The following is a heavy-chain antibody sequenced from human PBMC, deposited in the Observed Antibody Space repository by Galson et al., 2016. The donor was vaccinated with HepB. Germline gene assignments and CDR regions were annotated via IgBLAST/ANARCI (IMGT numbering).Heavy chain of an antibody. Sequence: SETLSLTCTVSGGSTSSYYWSWIRQPPGKGLEWIGYIYYSGSTNYNPSLKSRVTISVDTSKNQFSLKLSSVTAADTAVYYCARASPRDSSGWYPDAFDIWGQGTMVTVSS. V-gene: IGHV4-59*01. CDR1: GGSTSSYY. J-gene: IGHJ3*02. CDR2: IYYSGST. D-gene: IGHD6-19*01. CDR3: ARASPRDSSGWYPDAFDI.